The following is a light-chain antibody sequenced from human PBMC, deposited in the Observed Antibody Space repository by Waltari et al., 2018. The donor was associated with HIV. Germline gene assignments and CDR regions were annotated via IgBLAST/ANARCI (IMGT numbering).Light chain of an antibody. CDR1: SSNIGNNF. Sequence: QSVLTQPPSVSAAPRQKVTISCSGTSSNIGNNFVSWYQQPPGTAPKLLIYDNNKRPSGITDRFSGSKSGTSATLGITGLQTGDEADYFCATWDRSLSRVIFGGGTRLTVL. V-gene: IGLV1-51*01. CDR3: ATWDRSLSRVI. CDR2: DNN. J-gene: IGLJ2*01.